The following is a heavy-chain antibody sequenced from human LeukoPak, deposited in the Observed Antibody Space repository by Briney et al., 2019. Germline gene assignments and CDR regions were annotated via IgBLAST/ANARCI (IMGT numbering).Heavy chain of an antibody. Sequence: PSETLSLTCTVSGGSISSSSYYWGWIRQPPGKGLEWIGSIYYSGSTYYNPSLKSRVTISVATSKNQFSLKLSSVTAADTAVYYCVRYFDWLLSDYWGQGTLVTVSS. J-gene: IGHJ4*02. CDR3: VRYFDWLLSDY. D-gene: IGHD3-9*01. CDR2: IYYSGST. CDR1: GGSISSSSYY. V-gene: IGHV4-39*01.